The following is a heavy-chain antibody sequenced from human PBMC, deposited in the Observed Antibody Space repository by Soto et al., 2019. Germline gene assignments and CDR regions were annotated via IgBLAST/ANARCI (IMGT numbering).Heavy chain of an antibody. V-gene: IGHV3-23*01. CDR3: ARVTHYFDY. CDR1: GFTFSSYA. J-gene: IGHJ4*02. CDR2: ISGSGTST. Sequence: EVQLLESGGGLVQPGGSLRLSCAASGFTFSSYAMNWVRQAPGKGLEWVSTISGSGTSTYYADSVKGRLTISRDNSKNTLYLQMNSLRAEDTAVYYCARVTHYFDYWGQGALVAVSS.